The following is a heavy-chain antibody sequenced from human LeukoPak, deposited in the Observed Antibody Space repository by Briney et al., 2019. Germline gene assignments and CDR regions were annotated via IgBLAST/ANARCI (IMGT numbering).Heavy chain of an antibody. Sequence: GGSLRLSCEASGFTFSSYAMIWVRQAPGKGLEWVSAISGSGGSTYYADSVKGRFTVSRDNSKNTLYLQMESLRVEDTAVYYCQARHGYWGHGTLVTVSS. D-gene: IGHD6-6*01. CDR1: GFTFSSYA. CDR2: ISGSGGST. CDR3: QARHGY. V-gene: IGHV3-23*01. J-gene: IGHJ4*01.